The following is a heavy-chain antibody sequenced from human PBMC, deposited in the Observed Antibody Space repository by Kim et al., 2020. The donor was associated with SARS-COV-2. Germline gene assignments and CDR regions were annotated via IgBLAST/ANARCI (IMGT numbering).Heavy chain of an antibody. J-gene: IGHJ4*02. Sequence: SETLSLTCAVYGGSFSGYYWSWIRQPPGKGLEWIGEINHSGSTNYNPSLKSRVTISVDTSKNQFSLKLSSVTAADTAVYYCARGGGYSRALHWGQGTLVTVSS. CDR2: INHSGST. V-gene: IGHV4-34*01. CDR1: GGSFSGYY. D-gene: IGHD6-13*01. CDR3: ARGGGYSRALH.